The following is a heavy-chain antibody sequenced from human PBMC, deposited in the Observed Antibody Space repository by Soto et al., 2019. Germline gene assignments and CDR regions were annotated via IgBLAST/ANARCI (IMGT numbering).Heavy chain of an antibody. CDR2: IKQDGSEK. D-gene: IGHD3-22*01. CDR1: GFTFSSYW. Sequence: GGSLRLSCAASGFTFSSYWMNWVRQAPGKGLEWVANIKQDGSEKYYVDSVKGRFTVSRDNAKKSLYLQMNSLRAEDTAMYYCARDGNFYDTSGFYSDWGQGTLVTVSS. J-gene: IGHJ4*02. V-gene: IGHV3-7*03. CDR3: ARDGNFYDTSGFYSD.